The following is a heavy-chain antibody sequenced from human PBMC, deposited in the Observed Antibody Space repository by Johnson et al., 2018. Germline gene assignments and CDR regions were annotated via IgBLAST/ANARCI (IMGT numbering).Heavy chain of an antibody. CDR1: GFTFSSYA. J-gene: IGHJ3*01. CDR2: IAYDGSKR. Sequence: QVQLVESGGGVVLPGRSLRLSCAASGFTFSSYAMHWVRQAPGTGLEWVAVIAYDGSKRYYADSVKGRFTISRDNSKNTLYLQMGSLRVEDMAVYYCARVGYTAHGHLGDAFDVWGQGTMVTVSP. V-gene: IGHV3-30*14. CDR3: ARVGYTAHGHLGDAFDV. D-gene: IGHD5-18*01.